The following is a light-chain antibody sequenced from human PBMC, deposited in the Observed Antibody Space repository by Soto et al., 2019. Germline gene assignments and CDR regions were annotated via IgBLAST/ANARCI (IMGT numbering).Light chain of an antibody. CDR3: SSYAGSKNVI. Sequence: QSALTQPPSASGSPGQSVTISCTGSSSDIGGYNYVSWYQQHPGKAPKVMIYEVSKRPSGVPDRFSGSKSGNTASLTVSGLQAEDEADYYCSSYAGSKNVIFGGGTKLTVL. J-gene: IGLJ2*01. V-gene: IGLV2-8*01. CDR1: SSDIGGYNY. CDR2: EVS.